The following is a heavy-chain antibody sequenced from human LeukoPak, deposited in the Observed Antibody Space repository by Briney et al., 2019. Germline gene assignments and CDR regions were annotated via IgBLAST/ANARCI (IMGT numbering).Heavy chain of an antibody. CDR1: GGTFSGYA. CDR2: IIPIFGTA. V-gene: IGHV1-69*06. J-gene: IGHJ6*03. D-gene: IGHD5-24*01. CDR3: ARGAVGDGNRAYYYYYYMDV. Sequence: ASVKVSCKASGGTFSGYAISWVRQAPGQGLEWMGGIIPIFGTANYAQKFQGRVTITADKSTSTAYMELSSLRSEDTAVYYCARGAVGDGNRAYYYYYYMDVWGKGTTVTVSS.